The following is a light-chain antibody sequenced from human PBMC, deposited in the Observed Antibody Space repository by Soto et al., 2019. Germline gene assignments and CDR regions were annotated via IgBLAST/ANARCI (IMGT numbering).Light chain of an antibody. J-gene: IGKJ3*01. CDR1: QGIAFY. Sequence: DVQMTQSPSSLSASVGDTVTITCRASQGIAFYLAWFQQRPGKAPNLLISAASNLQSGVPSRFSGSGSGTDFTLTISSPQPEDVATYYCQQYDTAPFTFGPGTRVEVK. V-gene: IGKV1-27*01. CDR3: QQYDTAPFT. CDR2: AAS.